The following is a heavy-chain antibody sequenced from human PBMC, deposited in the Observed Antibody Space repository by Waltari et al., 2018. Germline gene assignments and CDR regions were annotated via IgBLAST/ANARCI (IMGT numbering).Heavy chain of an antibody. CDR2: IKKDGSEK. CDR3: GGDSRYEYFQY. CDR1: GFTFSSYW. Sequence: EVQLVESGGGLVQPGGSLRLSCAASGFTSGFTFSSYWMSWVRKAPGKGVEWVAKIKKDGSEKYYVDSVKGRFTISRDNTRNSLYLQMNSLRAEDTAVYYCGGDSRYEYFQYWGQGTLVTVSS. D-gene: IGHD6-13*01. J-gene: IGHJ1*01. V-gene: IGHV3-7*01.